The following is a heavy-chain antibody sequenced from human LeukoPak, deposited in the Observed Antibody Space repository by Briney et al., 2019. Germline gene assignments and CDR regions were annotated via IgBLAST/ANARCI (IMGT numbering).Heavy chain of an antibody. J-gene: IGHJ4*02. CDR3: AKEASVYYYDSSGYQDY. V-gene: IGHV3-30*18. CDR1: GFTFSSYG. D-gene: IGHD3-22*01. CDR2: ISYDGSNK. Sequence: PGGSLRLSCAASGFTFSSYGMHWVRQAPGKGLEWVAVISYDGSNKYYADSVKGRFTISRDNSKNTLYLQMNSLRAEDTAVYYCAKEASVYYYDSSGYQDYWGQGTLVTVSS.